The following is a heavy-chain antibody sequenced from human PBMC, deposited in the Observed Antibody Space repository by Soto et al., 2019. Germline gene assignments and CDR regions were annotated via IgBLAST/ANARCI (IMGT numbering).Heavy chain of an antibody. CDR3: AKDWGYDSSGYYHPTSGY. CDR2: ISGSGGNT. CDR1: GFTFSSYA. Sequence: LRLSCAASGFTFSSYAMSWVRQAPGKGLEWVSAISGSGGNTYYADSVKGRFTISRDNSKNTLYLQMNSLRAEDTAVYYCAKDWGYDSSGYYHPTSGYWGQGTLVTVSS. J-gene: IGHJ4*02. D-gene: IGHD3-22*01. V-gene: IGHV3-23*01.